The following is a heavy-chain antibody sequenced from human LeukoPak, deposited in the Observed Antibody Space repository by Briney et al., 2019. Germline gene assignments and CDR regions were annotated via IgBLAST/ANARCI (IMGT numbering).Heavy chain of an antibody. V-gene: IGHV3-11*01. CDR1: GFTFSDYY. CDR2: ISSSGSTI. D-gene: IGHD3-10*01. J-gene: IGHJ5*02. Sequence: PGGSLRLSCAASGFTFSDYYMSWIRQAPGKGLEWVSYISSSGSTIYYADSVKGRFTISRDNAKNSLYLQMNSLRAEDTAVYYCARDLVRGVISNWFDPWGQGTLVTVSS. CDR3: ARDLVRGVISNWFDP.